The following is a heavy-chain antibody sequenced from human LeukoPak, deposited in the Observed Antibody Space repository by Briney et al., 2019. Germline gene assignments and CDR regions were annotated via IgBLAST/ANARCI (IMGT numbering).Heavy chain of an antibody. CDR1: GFTFSSYS. CDR3: ARVVGSYYHFDY. CDR2: ISSSSSTI. Sequence: PGGSLRLSCAASGFTFSSYSMNWVRQAPGKGLEWVSDISSSSSTIYYAASVKGRFTISRDNAKNSLYLQMNTLRAADTAVYYCARVVGSYYHFDYWGQGTLVTVSS. J-gene: IGHJ4*02. V-gene: IGHV3-48*01. D-gene: IGHD1-26*01.